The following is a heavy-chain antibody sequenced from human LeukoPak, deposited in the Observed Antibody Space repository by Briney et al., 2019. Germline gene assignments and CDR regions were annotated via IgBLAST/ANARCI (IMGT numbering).Heavy chain of an antibody. D-gene: IGHD3-10*01. CDR2: IGSSSSTI. CDR3: AKWEITMVRGVIDY. J-gene: IGHJ4*02. V-gene: IGHV3-48*01. Sequence: GGSLRLSCAASGFILSNYGMHWVRQAPGKGLEWVSYIGSSSSTIYYADSVKGRFTISRDNAKNSLYLQMNSLRAEDTAVYYCAKWEITMVRGVIDYWGQGTLVTVSS. CDR1: GFILSNYG.